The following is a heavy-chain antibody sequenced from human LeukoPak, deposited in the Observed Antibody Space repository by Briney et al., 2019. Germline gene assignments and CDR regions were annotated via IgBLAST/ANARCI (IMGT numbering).Heavy chain of an antibody. CDR1: GFTFSSYS. J-gene: IGHJ6*02. D-gene: IGHD6-13*01. CDR3: ARVRAAAGFYYGMDV. CDR2: ISSSSSYI. V-gene: IGHV3-21*01. Sequence: PGGSLRLSCAASGFTFSSYSMNWVRQAPGKGLEWVSSISSSSSYIYYADSVKGRFTISRDNAKNSLYLQMNSLRAEDTAVYYCARVRAAAGFYYGMDVWGQGTTVTVSS.